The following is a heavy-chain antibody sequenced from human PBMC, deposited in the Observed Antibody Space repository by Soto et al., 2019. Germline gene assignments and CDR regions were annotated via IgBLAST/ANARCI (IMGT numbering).Heavy chain of an antibody. CDR3: VKGGYKTGWPPFDH. V-gene: IGHV3-30*18. J-gene: IGHJ4*01. CDR2: ISDDGKTQ. CDR1: SFRFSAYG. D-gene: IGHD6-19*01. Sequence: QVKLVEFGGAVVQSGRSLRLSCTASSFRFSAYGMDWVRQAPGKGLEWVALISDDGKTQFFTESVEGRFTISRDNSRNTLYLQMNRLRPEDTAVYYCVKGGYKTGWPPFDHWGHGTRVTVST.